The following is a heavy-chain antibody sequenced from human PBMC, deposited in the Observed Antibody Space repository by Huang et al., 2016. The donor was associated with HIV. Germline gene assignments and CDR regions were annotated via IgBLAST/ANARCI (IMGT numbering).Heavy chain of an antibody. Sequence: QLQLQESGPGLVKPSETLSLTCSVSSGSITSSGYYWGWIRTPPGKGLEWIGSMYGSGSTNYNPARKRRVTISVDTSKNQFSLKLTSVTAADTAVYYCARRNYDFWSGFETPSFDYWGQGTLVTVSS. CDR1: SGSITSSGYY. CDR2: MYGSGST. J-gene: IGHJ4*02. V-gene: IGHV4-39*01. D-gene: IGHD3-3*01. CDR3: ARRNYDFWSGFETPSFDY.